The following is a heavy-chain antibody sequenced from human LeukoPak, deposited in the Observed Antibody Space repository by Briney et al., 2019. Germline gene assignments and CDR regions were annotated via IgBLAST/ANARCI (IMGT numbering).Heavy chain of an antibody. CDR3: AREVYSSSNWFDP. CDR1: GGTFSSYA. V-gene: IGHV1-69*05. CDR2: IIPIFGTA. Sequence: SVKVSCKASGGTFSSYAISWVRQAPGQGLEWMGGIIPIFGTANYAQKFQGRATITTDESTSTAYMELSSLRSEDTAVYYCAREVYSSSNWFDPWGQGTLVTVSS. D-gene: IGHD6-6*01. J-gene: IGHJ5*02.